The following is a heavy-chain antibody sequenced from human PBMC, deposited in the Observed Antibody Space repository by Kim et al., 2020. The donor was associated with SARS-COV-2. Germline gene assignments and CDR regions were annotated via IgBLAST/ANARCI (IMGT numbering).Heavy chain of an antibody. D-gene: IGHD5-18*01. V-gene: IGHV5-51*01. J-gene: IGHJ4*02. CDR2: IYPGDSDT. CDR1: GYSFTSYW. CDR3: ARLNTAMVRGYFDY. Sequence: GESLKISCKGSGYSFTSYWIGWVRQMPGKGLEWMGIIYPGDSDTRYPPSFQGQVTISADKSISTAYLQWSSLKDSDTAMYYFARLNTAMVRGYFDYWGQGTLVTLSS.